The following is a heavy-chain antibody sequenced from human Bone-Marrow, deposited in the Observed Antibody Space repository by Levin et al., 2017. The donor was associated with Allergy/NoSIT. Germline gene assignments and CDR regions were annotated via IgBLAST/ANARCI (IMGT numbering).Heavy chain of an antibody. D-gene: IGHD3-22*01. CDR1: GGSISSGGYY. CDR2: IYYSGST. CDR3: ARADIHYYDSSGYRNWFDP. Sequence: SQTLSLTCTVSGGSISSGGYYWSWIRQHPGKGLEWIGYIYYSGSTYYNPSLKSRVTISVDTSKNQFSLKLSSVTAADTAVYYCARADIHYYDSSGYRNWFDPWGQGTLVTVSS. V-gene: IGHV4-31*03. J-gene: IGHJ5*02.